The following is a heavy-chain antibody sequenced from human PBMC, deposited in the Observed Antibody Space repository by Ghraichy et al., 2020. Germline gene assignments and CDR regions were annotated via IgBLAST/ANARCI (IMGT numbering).Heavy chain of an antibody. V-gene: IGHV4-31*03. D-gene: IGHD3-3*01. CDR3: ARARGKYYDFWSGYDYPTVSSDY. CDR2: IYYSGST. CDR1: GGSISSGGYF. J-gene: IGHJ4*02. Sequence: SETLSLTCTVSGGSISSGGYFWSWIRQHPGKGLEWIGYIYYSGSTYYNPSLKSRVTISVDTSKNQFSLKLSSVTAADTAVYYCARARGKYYDFWSGYDYPTVSSDYWGQGTLVTVSS.